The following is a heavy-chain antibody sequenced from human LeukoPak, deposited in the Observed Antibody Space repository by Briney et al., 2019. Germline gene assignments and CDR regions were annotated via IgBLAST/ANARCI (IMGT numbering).Heavy chain of an antibody. CDR3: ARGLRFLEWLSVHYFDY. D-gene: IGHD3-3*01. CDR1: GFTFSSYG. Sequence: GGSLRLSCAASGFTFSSYGMHWVRQAPGKGLEWVTFISYDGSKKYSTDSVKGRFTISRDNSKNTLYLQMNSLRAEETAVYYCARGLRFLEWLSVHYFDYWGQGTLVTVSS. V-gene: IGHV3-30*03. CDR2: ISYDGSKK. J-gene: IGHJ4*02.